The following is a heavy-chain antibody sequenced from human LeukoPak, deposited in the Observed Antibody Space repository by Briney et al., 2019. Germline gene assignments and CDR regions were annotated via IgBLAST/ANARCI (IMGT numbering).Heavy chain of an antibody. J-gene: IGHJ4*02. CDR1: GFTLSSYA. CDR3: ARPRYCSGGSCYYYFDY. CDR2: ISYDGSNK. Sequence: GGSLRLSCAASGFTLSSYAMHWVRQAPGKGLEWVAVISYDGSNKYYADSVKGRFTISRDNSKNTLYLQMNSLRAEDTAVYYCARPRYCSGGSCYYYFDYWGQGTLVTVSS. D-gene: IGHD2-15*01. V-gene: IGHV3-30*04.